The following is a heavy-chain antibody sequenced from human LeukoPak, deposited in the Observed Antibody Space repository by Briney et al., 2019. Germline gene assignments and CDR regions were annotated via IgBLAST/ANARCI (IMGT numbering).Heavy chain of an antibody. D-gene: IGHD3-22*01. V-gene: IGHV3-74*01. CDR2: INSDGSST. CDR1: GFTFSSYW. CDR3: AKDPIKNYYDSSGYYAY. Sequence: GGSLRLSCAASGFTFSSYWMHWVRQAPGKGLVWVSRINSDGSSTSYADSVKGRFTISRDNAKNSLYLQMNSLRAEDTAVYYCAKDPIKNYYDSSGYYAYWGQGTLVTVSS. J-gene: IGHJ4*02.